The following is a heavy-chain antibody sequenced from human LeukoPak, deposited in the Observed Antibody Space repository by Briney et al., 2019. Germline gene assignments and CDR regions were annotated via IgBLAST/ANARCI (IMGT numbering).Heavy chain of an antibody. CDR3: VRGDGNLFDY. Sequence: GGSLRVSCAASGFTFRSYNMNWVRQAPGKGLEWVSFISKTTTNIYYGDSVRGRFTISRDNAKNPIHLQMSSLRAEDSAVYYCVRGDGNLFDYWGQGTLVSVSS. CDR2: ISKTTTNI. CDR1: GFTFRSYN. J-gene: IGHJ4*02. V-gene: IGHV3-21*06. D-gene: IGHD4-23*01.